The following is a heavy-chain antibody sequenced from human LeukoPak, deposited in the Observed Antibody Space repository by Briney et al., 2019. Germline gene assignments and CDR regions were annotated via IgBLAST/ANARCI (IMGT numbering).Heavy chain of an antibody. D-gene: IGHD1-14*01. V-gene: IGHV3-23*01. CDR2: ISGSGGST. CDR3: ARGAGGSEDY. CDR1: GFTFSNAW. Sequence: GGSLRLSCAASGFTFSNAWMSWVRQAPGKGLEWVSAISGSGGSTYYADSVKGRFTISRDNSKNTLYPQMNSLRAEDTAVYYCARGAGGSEDYWGQGTLVTVSS. J-gene: IGHJ4*02.